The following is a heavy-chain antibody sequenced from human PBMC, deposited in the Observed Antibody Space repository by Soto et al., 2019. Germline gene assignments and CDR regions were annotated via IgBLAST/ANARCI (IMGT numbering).Heavy chain of an antibody. CDR1: TFSSYA. CDR2: IIPIFGTA. V-gene: IGHV1-69*01. Sequence: TFSSYAISWVRQAPGQGLEWMGGIIPIFGTANYAQKFQGRVTITADESTSTAYMELSSLRSEDTAVYYCARDYYGSGSYGMDVWGQGTTVTVSS. D-gene: IGHD3-10*01. CDR3: ARDYYGSGSYGMDV. J-gene: IGHJ6*02.